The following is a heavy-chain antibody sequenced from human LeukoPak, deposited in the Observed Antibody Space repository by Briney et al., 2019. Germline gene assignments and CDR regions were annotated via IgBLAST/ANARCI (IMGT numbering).Heavy chain of an antibody. CDR2: VSYSGST. CDR1: GGSISTYF. CDR3: AREANYYDTSGYYHGAFDI. V-gene: IGHV4-59*01. D-gene: IGHD3-22*01. Sequence: SETLSLTCTVSGGSISTYFWSWIRQPPGKGLEWIGYVSYSGSTNYNPSLTSRVTISVDTSKNQFSLKLSSVTAADTAMYYCAREANYYDTSGYYHGAFDIWGQGTMITVSS. J-gene: IGHJ3*02.